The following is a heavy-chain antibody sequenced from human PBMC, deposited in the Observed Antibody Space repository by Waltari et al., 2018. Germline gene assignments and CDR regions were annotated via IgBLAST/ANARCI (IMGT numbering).Heavy chain of an antibody. CDR3: VRHGFWNFDS. J-gene: IGHJ4*02. CDR2: IKEEGVNK. CDR1: GLTFSGNW. V-gene: IGHV3-7*01. D-gene: IGHD3-3*01. Sequence: EVQLVESGGGLVQPGGSLRRSCAGSGLTFSGNWMAWVRQAPGKGWGCVANIKEEGVNKNCVESVEGRFTISRDNAKNSLYLQMNSLRAEDTALYYCVRHGFWNFDSWGQGSLVTVSS.